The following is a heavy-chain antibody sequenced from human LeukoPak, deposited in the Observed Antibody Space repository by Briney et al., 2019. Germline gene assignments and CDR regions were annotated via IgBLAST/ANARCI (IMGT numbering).Heavy chain of an antibody. D-gene: IGHD3-10*01. CDR3: AKLTSDTMVRGVTTDY. Sequence: GGSLRLSCAASGFTFSTYGMHWVRQAPGKGLEWLAVIWYDGTNIYYTDSVKGRFAISRDNSRNTLYLQVTSLRAEDTAVYYCAKLTSDTMVRGVTTDYWGQGTLVTVSS. CDR1: GFTFSTYG. V-gene: IGHV3-33*06. J-gene: IGHJ4*02. CDR2: IWYDGTNI.